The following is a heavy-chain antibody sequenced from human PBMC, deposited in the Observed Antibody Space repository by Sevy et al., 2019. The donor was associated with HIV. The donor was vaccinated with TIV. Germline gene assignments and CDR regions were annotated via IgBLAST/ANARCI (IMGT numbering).Heavy chain of an antibody. V-gene: IGHV1-2*02. CDR1: GYTFTGYY. J-gene: IGHJ5*02. Sequence: ASVKVSCKASGYTFTGYYMHWVRQAPGQGLEWMGWINPNSGGPNYAQKFQGRVTMTRDTSISTAYMELSRLGADDTAVYYWARGFYYYDSSGYYWPWGQGTLVTVSS. CDR3: ARGFYYYDSSGYYWP. CDR2: INPNSGGP. D-gene: IGHD3-22*01.